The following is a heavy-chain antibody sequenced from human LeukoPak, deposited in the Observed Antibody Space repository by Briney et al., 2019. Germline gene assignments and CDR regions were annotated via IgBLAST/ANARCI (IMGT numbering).Heavy chain of an antibody. J-gene: IGHJ4*02. CDR1: GFTFSSYA. CDR2: ISASGGRT. CDR3: AKRGVVIRVILVGFHKEANYFDS. V-gene: IGHV3-23*01. Sequence: GGSLRLSCAASGFTFSSYAMSWVRQAPGKGLEWVAGISASGGRTNYADSVKGRFTVSRDNPKNTLYLQMNSLRAEDTAVYFCAKRGVVIRVILVGFHKEANYFDSWGQGALVTVSS. D-gene: IGHD3-22*01.